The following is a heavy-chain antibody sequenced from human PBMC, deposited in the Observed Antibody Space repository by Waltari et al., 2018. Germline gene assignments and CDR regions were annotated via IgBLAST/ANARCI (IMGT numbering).Heavy chain of an antibody. Sequence: QVQLVESGGGLVKPGGSLRLSCTASGFTFSEYYMSWIRQAPGKGLEWVSYISSSGITTYYADSAKGRFTVSRDNAKNSLYLQMNSLRAEDTGVYYCASPKLATPTWGRGTLVTVSS. CDR1: GFTFSEYY. CDR3: ASPKLATPT. D-gene: IGHD5-12*01. V-gene: IGHV3-11*04. CDR2: ISSSGITT. J-gene: IGHJ5*02.